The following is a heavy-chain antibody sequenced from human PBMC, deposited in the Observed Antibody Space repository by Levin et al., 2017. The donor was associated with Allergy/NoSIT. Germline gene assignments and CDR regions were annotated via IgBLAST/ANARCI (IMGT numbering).Heavy chain of an antibody. J-gene: IGHJ4*02. CDR2: ISWDGGST. D-gene: IGHD6-13*01. CDR1: GFTFDDYP. CDR3: AKDLDFYSTRWQPDY. Sequence: AASVKVSCAASGFTFDDYPMHWVRQAPGKGLEWVSLISWDGGSTYYADSVKGRFTISRDNSKNSLYLEMNSLRSEDTALYYCAKDLDFYSTRWQPDYWGQGTLVTVSS. V-gene: IGHV3-43*01.